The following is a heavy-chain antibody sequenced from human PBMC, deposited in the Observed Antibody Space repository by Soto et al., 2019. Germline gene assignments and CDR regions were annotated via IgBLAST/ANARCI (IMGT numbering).Heavy chain of an antibody. D-gene: IGHD3-22*01. V-gene: IGHV3-30*18. J-gene: IGHJ4*02. Sequence: GGSLRLSCAASGFTFSSYGMHWVRQAPGKGLEWVAVISYDGSNKYYADSVKGRFTISRDNSKNTLYLQMNSLRAEDTAVYYCAKAYYYDSSGYYRDDEFDYWGQGTLVTVSS. CDR2: ISYDGSNK. CDR1: GFTFSSYG. CDR3: AKAYYYDSSGYYRDDEFDY.